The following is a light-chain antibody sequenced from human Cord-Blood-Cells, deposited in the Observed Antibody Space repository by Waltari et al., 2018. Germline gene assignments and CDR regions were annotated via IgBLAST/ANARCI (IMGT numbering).Light chain of an antibody. CDR3: SSYAGSNSYVV. Sequence: QSALTQPPSASGSPGQSVTISCTGTSSDVGGYNYVSWYQQHPGKAPKLMIYEVSKRPAGVPDRFSGCKSGNTASLIVAGLQAEDEADYYCSSYAGSNSYVVFGGGTKLTVL. J-gene: IGLJ2*01. CDR1: SSDVGGYNY. V-gene: IGLV2-8*01. CDR2: EVS.